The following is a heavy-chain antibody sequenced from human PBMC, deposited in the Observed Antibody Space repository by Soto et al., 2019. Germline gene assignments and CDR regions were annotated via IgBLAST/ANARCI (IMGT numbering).Heavy chain of an antibody. CDR1: GFSFNSYA. V-gene: IGHV3-30-3*01. Sequence: QVQLVESGGGVVQPGGSLKLSCAASGFSFNSYAMHWVRQAPDKGLEWVAVISNGGGDRFYADSVKGRFTISRDNSKNIAYLQMDNLRAEDTAVYFCSRSMYYYDTDEYLGSWGQGTLLTVSS. CDR3: SRSMYYYDTDEYLGS. J-gene: IGHJ4*02. D-gene: IGHD3-22*01. CDR2: ISNGGGDR.